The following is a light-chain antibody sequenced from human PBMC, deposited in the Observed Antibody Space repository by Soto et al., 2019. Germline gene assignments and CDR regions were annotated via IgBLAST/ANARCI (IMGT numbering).Light chain of an antibody. Sequence: QSALTQPASVSGSPGQSITISCTGTSSDVGGYNYVSWYQHHPGKAPKLMIYEVSNRPSGVSNRFSGSKSGNTASLTISALQTEDEADYYCSSYTTSRTLFGTGPKVTVL. CDR1: SSDVGGYNY. J-gene: IGLJ1*01. CDR2: EVS. V-gene: IGLV2-14*01. CDR3: SSYTTSRTL.